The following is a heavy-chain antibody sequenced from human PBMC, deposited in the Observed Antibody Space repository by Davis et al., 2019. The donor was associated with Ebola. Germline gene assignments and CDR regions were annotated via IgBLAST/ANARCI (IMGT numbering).Heavy chain of an antibody. CDR3: ARYFDWLGFDY. D-gene: IGHD3-9*01. Sequence: MPSETLSLTCAVSGGSISSGGYSWGWIRQPPGKGLEWIGYIYHSGSTYYNPSLKSRVTISVAKSENHFALKLSSVTAADTAVYYCARYFDWLGFDYWGQGTLVTVSS. V-gene: IGHV4-30-2*01. CDR2: IYHSGST. CDR1: GGSISSGGYS. J-gene: IGHJ4*02.